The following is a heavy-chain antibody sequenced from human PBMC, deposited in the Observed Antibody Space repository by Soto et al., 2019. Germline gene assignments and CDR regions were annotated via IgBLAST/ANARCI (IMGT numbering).Heavy chain of an antibody. CDR1: GFSFSNHA. Sequence: EVQLLESGGGLVQPGGSLRLSCSASGFSFSNHAMSWVRQAPGKGLEWVSAIIDDGGRAYYADSVKGRFTISRDNYRNTLSLQMNSLRAADTAVYYCARDKMERWLVGGDLDYWGQGTQVTVSS. V-gene: IGHV3-23*01. D-gene: IGHD6-19*01. CDR3: ARDKMERWLVGGDLDY. J-gene: IGHJ4*02. CDR2: IIDDGGRA.